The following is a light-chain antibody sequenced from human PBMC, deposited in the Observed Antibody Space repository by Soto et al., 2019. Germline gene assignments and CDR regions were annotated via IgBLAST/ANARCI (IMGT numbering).Light chain of an antibody. Sequence: EIVVTQSPATLSVSPGERSTLSCRASQSVSANVAWYQQKPGQAPRLLIYGPSTRASGIPARFSGSGSGREFTLTISSLQSEDFAVYYCQQYDGWPPAFGQGTTVDIK. V-gene: IGKV3-15*01. J-gene: IGKJ1*01. CDR2: GPS. CDR3: QQYDGWPPA. CDR1: QSVSAN.